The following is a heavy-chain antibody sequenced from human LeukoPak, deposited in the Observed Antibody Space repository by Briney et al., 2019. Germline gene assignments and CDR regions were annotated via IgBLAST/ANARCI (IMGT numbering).Heavy chain of an antibody. CDR2: ISAYNGNT. J-gene: IGHJ4*02. V-gene: IGHV1-18*01. CDR1: GYTFTSYG. CDR3: ARAMGTIVVVPAAYDY. D-gene: IGHD2-2*01. Sequence: GASVKVSCKASGYTFTSYGISWVRQAPGQGLEWMGWISAYNGNTNYAQKLQGRVTMTTDTSTSTAYMELRSLRPDDTAVYYCARAMGTIVVVPAAYDYWGQGTLVTVSS.